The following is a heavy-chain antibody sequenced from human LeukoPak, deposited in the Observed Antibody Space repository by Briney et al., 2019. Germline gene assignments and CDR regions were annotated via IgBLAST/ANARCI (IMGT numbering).Heavy chain of an antibody. J-gene: IGHJ4*02. Sequence: ASVNVSCKSSGYTFTSYGISWVRQAPGQGLEWMGWISAYNGNTNYAQKFQGRVTMPTDTSTSTAYMELRSLRSDDTAVYYCARDGVGATFDYWGQGTLVTVSS. CDR1: GYTFTSYG. CDR2: ISAYNGNT. D-gene: IGHD1-26*01. CDR3: ARDGVGATFDY. V-gene: IGHV1-18*01.